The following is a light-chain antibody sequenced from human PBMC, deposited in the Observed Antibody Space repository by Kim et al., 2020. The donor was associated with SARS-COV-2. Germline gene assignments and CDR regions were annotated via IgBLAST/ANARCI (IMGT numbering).Light chain of an antibody. CDR1: SSNIGSNT. Sequence: QSVLTQPPSASGTPGQRVTISCSGSSSNIGSNTVNWYQQLPGTAPKLLIYSNNQRPSGVPERFSGSKSGTSASLAISGLQSEHEADYYCAAWDDSLNGVVFGGGTQLTVL. CDR2: SNN. V-gene: IGLV1-44*01. CDR3: AAWDDSLNGVV. J-gene: IGLJ2*01.